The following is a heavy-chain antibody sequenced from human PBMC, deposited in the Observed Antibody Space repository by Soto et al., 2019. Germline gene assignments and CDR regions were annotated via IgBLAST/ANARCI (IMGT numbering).Heavy chain of an antibody. J-gene: IGHJ4*02. V-gene: IGHV4-39*01. D-gene: IGHD5-12*01. Sequence: SETLSLTCTVSGGSISSSSYYWGWIRQPPGKGLEWIGSIYYSGSTYYNPSLKSRVTISVDTSKNQFSLKLSPVTAADTAVYYCASLAVDIVATIDYWGQGTLVTVSS. CDR3: ASLAVDIVATIDY. CDR1: GGSISSSSYY. CDR2: IYYSGST.